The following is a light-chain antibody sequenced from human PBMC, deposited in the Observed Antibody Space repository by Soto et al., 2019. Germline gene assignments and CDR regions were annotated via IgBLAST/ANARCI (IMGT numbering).Light chain of an antibody. J-gene: IGKJ2*03. CDR1: QSIDRW. Sequence: DIQMTQSPSTLSASVGGRVTITCRASQSIDRWLAWYQQKPGKAPNLLVYKASSLESGVPSRFSGSGFGTEFTLTITSLQPDDFAPSYCQQYNSFPYSFGQGTRLEIK. V-gene: IGKV1-5*03. CDR3: QQYNSFPYS. CDR2: KAS.